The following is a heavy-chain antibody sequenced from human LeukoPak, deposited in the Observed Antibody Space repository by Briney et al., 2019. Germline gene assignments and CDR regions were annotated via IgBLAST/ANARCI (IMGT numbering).Heavy chain of an antibody. V-gene: IGHV6-1*01. CDR1: GDSVSSNSAA. CDR3: ARGGNYYWFDP. D-gene: IGHD1-26*01. J-gene: IGHJ5*02. Sequence: SQTLSLTCAISGDSVSSNSAAWIWIRQSPSRDLEWLGRTYYRSKWYTDYAVSVKSRMTINPDTSKNQFSLQLNSVTPEDTAAYYCARGGNYYWFDPWGQGTLVTVSS. CDR2: TYYRSKWYT.